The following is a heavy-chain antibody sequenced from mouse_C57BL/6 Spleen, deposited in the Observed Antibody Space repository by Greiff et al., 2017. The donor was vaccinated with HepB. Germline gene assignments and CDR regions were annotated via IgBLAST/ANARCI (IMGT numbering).Heavy chain of an antibody. CDR2: IYPGSGNT. D-gene: IGHD1-1*01. CDR1: GYSFTSYY. Sequence: QVQLQQSGPELVKPGASVKISCKASGYSFTSYYIHWVKQRPGQGLEWIGWIYPGSGNTKYNEKFKGKATLTADTSSSTAYMQLSSLTSEDSAVYYCARSVYYGSSYAMDYWGQGTSVTVSS. V-gene: IGHV1-66*01. J-gene: IGHJ4*01. CDR3: ARSVYYGSSYAMDY.